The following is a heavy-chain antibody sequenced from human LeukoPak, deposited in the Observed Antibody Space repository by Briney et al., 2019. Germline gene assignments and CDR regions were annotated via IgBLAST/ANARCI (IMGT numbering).Heavy chain of an antibody. CDR1: GFTFSSYW. Sequence: GGSLRLSCAASGFTFSSYWMHWVRHAPGKGLVWDSRINSDGSSTSYADSVKGRFTISRDNAKNTLYLQMNSLRAEDTAVYYCARDSYADPYCGGDCYSGWYFDLWGRGTLVTVSS. CDR3: ARDSYADPYCGGDCYSGWYFDL. CDR2: INSDGSST. V-gene: IGHV3-74*01. D-gene: IGHD2-21*02. J-gene: IGHJ2*01.